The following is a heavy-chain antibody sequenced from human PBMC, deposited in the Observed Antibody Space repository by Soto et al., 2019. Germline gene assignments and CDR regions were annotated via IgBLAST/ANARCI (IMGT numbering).Heavy chain of an antibody. Sequence: GASVKVSCKASGYTFTSYAMHWVRQAPGQRLEWMGWINAGNGNTKYSQKFQGRVTITRDTSASTAYMELSSLRSEDTAVYYCAREIPAHTNDAFDIWGQGTMVTVSS. J-gene: IGHJ3*02. CDR2: INAGNGNT. D-gene: IGHD2-2*01. V-gene: IGHV1-3*01. CDR3: AREIPAHTNDAFDI. CDR1: GYTFTSYA.